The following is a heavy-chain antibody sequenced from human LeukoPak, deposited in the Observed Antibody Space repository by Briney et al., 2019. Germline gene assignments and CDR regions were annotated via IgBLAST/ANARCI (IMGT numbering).Heavy chain of an antibody. CDR2: IYTSGST. CDR3: ARSHYDFWSGSRNYFDY. Sequence: KASETLSLTCTVSGGSISSYYWSWIWQPAGKGLEWIGRIYTSGSTNYNPSLKSRVTMSVDTSKNQFSLKLSSVTAADTAVYYCARSHYDFWSGSRNYFDYWGQGTLVTVSS. CDR1: GGSISSYY. V-gene: IGHV4-4*07. J-gene: IGHJ4*02. D-gene: IGHD3-3*01.